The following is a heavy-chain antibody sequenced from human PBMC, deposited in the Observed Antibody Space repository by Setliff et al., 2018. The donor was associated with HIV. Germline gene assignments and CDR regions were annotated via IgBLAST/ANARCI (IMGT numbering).Heavy chain of an antibody. CDR1: GGSISSSNHY. CDR2: IYYSGTT. V-gene: IGHV4-39*01. J-gene: IGHJ3*01. CDR3: ARQELDIVVVAAASRSAFDL. D-gene: IGHD2-15*01. Sequence: NPSETLSLTCTVSGGSISSSNHYWGWIRQPPGEGLEWIASIYYSGTTHYNPSLKSRVTVSIDTSKNQFSLKLSSVTASDTAVYYCARQELDIVVVAAASRSAFDLWGQGTMVTVSS.